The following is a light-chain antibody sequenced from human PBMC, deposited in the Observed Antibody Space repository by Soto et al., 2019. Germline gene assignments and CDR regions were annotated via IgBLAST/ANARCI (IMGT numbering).Light chain of an antibody. Sequence: QAVVTQEPSLTVSPGGTVTLTCGSTPGAVTSGHYPNWFQQKPGQAPRALIYDTNNKHSWTPGRFSGSLLGGKAALTLSGAQPEDEAEYYCLLSYGGARVVFGGGTKLTVL. V-gene: IGLV7-46*01. CDR3: LLSYGGARVV. CDR1: PGAVTSGHY. CDR2: DTN. J-gene: IGLJ2*01.